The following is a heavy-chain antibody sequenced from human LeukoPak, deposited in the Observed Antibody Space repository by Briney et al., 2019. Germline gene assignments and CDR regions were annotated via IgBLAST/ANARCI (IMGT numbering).Heavy chain of an antibody. CDR3: ARCRFGKQIDY. CDR1: GGSFSGYY. CDR2: INHSGST. V-gene: IGHV4-34*01. J-gene: IGHJ4*02. Sequence: PSETLSLTCAVYGGSFSGYYWSWIRQPPGKGLEWIGEINHSGSTNYNPSLKSRVTISVHTSKNQFSLKLSSVTAADTAVYYCARCRFGKQIDYWGQGTLVTVSS. D-gene: IGHD3-10*01.